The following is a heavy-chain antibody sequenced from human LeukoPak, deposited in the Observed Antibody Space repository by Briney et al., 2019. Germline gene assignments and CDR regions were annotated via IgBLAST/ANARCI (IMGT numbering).Heavy chain of an antibody. CDR1: GYTFTGYY. Sequence: GASVKVSCKASGYTFTGYYMHWVRQAPRQGLEWMGWINPNSGGTNYAQKFQGRVTMTRDTSISTAYMELSRLRSDDTAVYYCAEGGTIFGVVDDNWFDPWGQGTLVTVSS. CDR2: INPNSGGT. V-gene: IGHV1-2*02. CDR3: AEGGTIFGVVDDNWFDP. D-gene: IGHD3-3*01. J-gene: IGHJ5*02.